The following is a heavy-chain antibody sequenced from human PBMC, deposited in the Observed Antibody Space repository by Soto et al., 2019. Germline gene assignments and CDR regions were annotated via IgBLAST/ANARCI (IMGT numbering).Heavy chain of an antibody. J-gene: IGHJ5*02. CDR1: GYTFTSYG. CDR3: ARSPGPVRGVIIGHWFDP. D-gene: IGHD3-10*01. Sequence: GASVKVSCKASGYTFTSYGISWVRQAPGQGLEWMGWISTYNGNTNYAQKLHGRVTMTTDTSTSTAYLELRSLRSDDTAVYYCARSPGPVRGVIIGHWFDPWGQGTLVTVSS. V-gene: IGHV1-18*01. CDR2: ISTYNGNT.